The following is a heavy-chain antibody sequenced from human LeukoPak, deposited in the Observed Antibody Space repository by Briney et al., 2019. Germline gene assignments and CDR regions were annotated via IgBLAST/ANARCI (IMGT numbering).Heavy chain of an antibody. Sequence: ASVKVSCKASGYTFTSYGISWVRQAPGQGLEWMGWISTYNGNTNYAQKLQGRVTMTTDRSTSTAYMEVRSLRSDDTAVYYCARVSLVRLAADGTMDYWGQGTLVTVSS. J-gene: IGHJ4*02. CDR2: ISTYNGNT. V-gene: IGHV1-18*01. CDR3: ARVSLVRLAADGTMDY. D-gene: IGHD6-13*01. CDR1: GYTFTSYG.